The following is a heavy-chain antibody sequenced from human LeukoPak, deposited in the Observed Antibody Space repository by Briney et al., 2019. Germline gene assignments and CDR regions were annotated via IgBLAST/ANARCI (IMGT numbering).Heavy chain of an antibody. CDR1: GFTFSSYA. V-gene: IGHV3-23*01. J-gene: IGHJ4*02. CDR3: AKVIGYSYRTSYYFDY. D-gene: IGHD5-18*01. Sequence: GGSLRLSCAASGFTFSSYAMSWVRQAPGKGLEWVSAISGSGGSTYYADSVKGRFTISRDNSKNTLYLQMNSLRAEDTAVYYCAKVIGYSYRTSYYFDYWGQGTLVAVSS. CDR2: ISGSGGST.